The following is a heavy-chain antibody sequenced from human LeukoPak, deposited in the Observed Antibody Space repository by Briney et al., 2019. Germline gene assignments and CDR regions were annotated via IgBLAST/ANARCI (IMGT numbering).Heavy chain of an antibody. Sequence: SGPTLVNPTQTLTLTCTFSGFSLRTRGMCVSWIRQPPGKALEWLARIDWDDDKYYSTSLETRLTISTDTSKNQVVLTMTNMDPVDTATYYCARIRGSGWYDALDYWGQGTLVTVSS. D-gene: IGHD6-19*01. CDR1: GFSLRTRGMC. CDR3: ARIRGSGWYDALDY. J-gene: IGHJ4*02. V-gene: IGHV2-70*11. CDR2: IDWDDDK.